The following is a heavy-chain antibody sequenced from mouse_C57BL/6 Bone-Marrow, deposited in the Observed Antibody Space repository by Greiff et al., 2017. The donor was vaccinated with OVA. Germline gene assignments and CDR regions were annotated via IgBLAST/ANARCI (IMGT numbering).Heavy chain of an antibody. J-gene: IGHJ3*01. Sequence: EVQLQQSGPVLVKPGASVKMSCKASGYTFTDYYMNWVKQSPGKSLEWIGVINPYNGGTSYNQKFKGKATLTVDKSSSTAYMEHNSLTSEDSAVYYFAKCHQAWFAYWGQGTLVTVSA. CDR2: INPYNGGT. D-gene: IGHD6-1*01. CDR1: GYTFTDYY. V-gene: IGHV1-19*01. CDR3: AKCHQAWFAY.